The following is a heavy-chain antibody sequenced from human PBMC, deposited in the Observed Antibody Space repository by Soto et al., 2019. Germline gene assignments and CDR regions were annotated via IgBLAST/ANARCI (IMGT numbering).Heavy chain of an antibody. Sequence: SETLSLTCTVSGGSISSGDYYLSWIRQPPGKGLEWIGYIYYSGSTYYNPSLKSRVTISVDTSKNQFSLELSSVTAADTAVYYCAREGGYYDSSGYYYYYYGMDVWGQGTTVTVSS. D-gene: IGHD3-22*01. J-gene: IGHJ6*02. CDR2: IYYSGST. CDR3: AREGGYYDSSGYYYYYYGMDV. V-gene: IGHV4-30-4*01. CDR1: GGSISSGDYY.